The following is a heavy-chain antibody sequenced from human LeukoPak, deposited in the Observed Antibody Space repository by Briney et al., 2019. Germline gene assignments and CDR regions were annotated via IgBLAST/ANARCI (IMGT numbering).Heavy chain of an antibody. V-gene: IGHV4-34*01. CDR2: INHGGST. J-gene: IGHJ4*02. CDR3: ARDLSAGTGGY. CDR1: GGSFSGDF. D-gene: IGHD3-10*01. Sequence: PSETLSLTCALYGGSFSGDFWSWIRQSPGKSVEWIGEINHGGSTTYNPSLQSRVTMSVDKSKNQFSLKLSSVTAADTAVYYCARDLSAGTGGYWGQGTLVTVSS.